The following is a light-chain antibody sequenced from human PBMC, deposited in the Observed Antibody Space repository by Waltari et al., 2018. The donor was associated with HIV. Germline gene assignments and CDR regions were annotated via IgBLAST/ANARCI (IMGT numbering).Light chain of an antibody. V-gene: IGKV4-1*01. Sequence: DIVMTQSPDSLAVSLGERATINCKSSQGVLYSSNNKNYLAWYQQKPGQPPKLLIYWASIREPGVPDRFIGGGSGTDFTLTISSLQAEDVAVYYCQQYYSSLMYTFGQGTKLEIK. CDR3: QQYYSSLMYT. J-gene: IGKJ2*01. CDR2: WAS. CDR1: QGVLYSSNNKNY.